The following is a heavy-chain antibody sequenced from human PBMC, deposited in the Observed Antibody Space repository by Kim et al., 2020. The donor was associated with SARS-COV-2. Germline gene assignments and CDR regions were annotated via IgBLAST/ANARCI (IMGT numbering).Heavy chain of an antibody. D-gene: IGHD5-12*01. V-gene: IGHV1-69*13. CDR1: GGTFSSYA. CDR3: ATVGPDGYRTLDYYYYYGMDD. CDR2: IIPIFGTA. Sequence: SVKVSCKASGGTFSSYAISWVRQAPGQGLEWMGGIIPIFGTANYAQKFQGRVTITADESTSTAYMELSSLRSEDTAVYYCATVGPDGYRTLDYYYYYGMDDWGQGTTVTVSS. J-gene: IGHJ6*02.